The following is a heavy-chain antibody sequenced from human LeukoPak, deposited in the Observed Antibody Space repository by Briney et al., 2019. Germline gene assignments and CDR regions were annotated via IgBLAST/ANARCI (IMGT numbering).Heavy chain of an antibody. CDR2: ISYGGSNK. CDR3: AKDSERYFDWPYYFDY. D-gene: IGHD3-9*01. J-gene: IGHJ4*02. V-gene: IGHV3-30*18. Sequence: GRSLRLSCAASGFTFSSYGMHWVRQAPGKGLEWVAVISYGGSNKYYADSVKGRFTISRDNSKNTLYLQMNSLRAEDTAVYYCAKDSERYFDWPYYFDYWGQGTLVTVSS. CDR1: GFTFSSYG.